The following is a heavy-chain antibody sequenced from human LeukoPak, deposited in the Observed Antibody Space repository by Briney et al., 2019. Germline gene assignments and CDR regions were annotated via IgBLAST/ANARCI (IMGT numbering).Heavy chain of an antibody. J-gene: IGHJ2*01. CDR3: ARYNCSGGSCYHWYFDL. D-gene: IGHD2-15*01. CDR1: GGSISSYY. Sequence: SETLSPTCTVSGGSISSYYWSWIRQPPGKGLEWIGYIYYSGSTNYNPSLKSRVTISVDTSKNQFSLKLSSVTAADTAVYYCARYNCSGGSCYHWYFDLWGRGTLVTVSS. CDR2: IYYSGST. V-gene: IGHV4-59*01.